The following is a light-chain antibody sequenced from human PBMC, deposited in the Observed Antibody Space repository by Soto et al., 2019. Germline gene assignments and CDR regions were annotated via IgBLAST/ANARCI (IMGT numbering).Light chain of an antibody. CDR2: GAS. J-gene: IGKJ2*01. Sequence: EIVMTQSPATLSVSPGERVTLSCRASQSVSNNLAWFQQKPGQAPRVLIYGASTRATGIPARFSGSGLETEFTLTISSLQSEDFAVYYCQQYNYWPPLYTFGQGTKLEIK. V-gene: IGKV3-15*01. CDR3: QQYNYWPPLYT. CDR1: QSVSNN.